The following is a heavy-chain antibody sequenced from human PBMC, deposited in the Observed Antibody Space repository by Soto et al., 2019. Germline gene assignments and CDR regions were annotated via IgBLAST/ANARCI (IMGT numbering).Heavy chain of an antibody. V-gene: IGHV4-4*07. CDR3: ARDRGYRSGSFGS. Sequence: PSDTLSLTCLVSGVSISCYYWSWIRQPAGKELEWIGRIYSDGTTNYNPSLKGRGTMSVDTSMKQISLKLTSVTAADTAMYYCARDRGYRSGSFGSWGQGVLVTVS. D-gene: IGHD5-18*01. CDR2: IYSDGTT. CDR1: GVSISCYY. J-gene: IGHJ5*02.